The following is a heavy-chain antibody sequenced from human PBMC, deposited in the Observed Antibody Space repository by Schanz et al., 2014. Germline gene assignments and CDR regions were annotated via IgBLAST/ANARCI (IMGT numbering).Heavy chain of an antibody. D-gene: IGHD3-22*01. CDR3: AKDPSHGDYDYYCDY. Sequence: VQLVESGGGLVKPGGSLRLSCAASGFTFRDYYMSWIRQAPGKGLEWVSAISGSGGSTYYADSVKGRFTISRDNSKNTLYLQMNSLRAEDTAVYYCAKDPSHGDYDYYCDYWGQGTLVTVSS. V-gene: IGHV3-23*04. CDR2: ISGSGGST. J-gene: IGHJ4*02. CDR1: GFTFRDYY.